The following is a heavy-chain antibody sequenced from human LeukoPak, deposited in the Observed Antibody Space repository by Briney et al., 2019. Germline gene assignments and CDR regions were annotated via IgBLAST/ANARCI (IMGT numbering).Heavy chain of an antibody. CDR3: ARDLSSTSSWATVPDY. CDR1: GFTFSSYA. V-gene: IGHV3-30-3*01. CDR2: ISYDGSNK. J-gene: IGHJ4*02. D-gene: IGHD2-2*01. Sequence: GGSLRLSCAASGFTFSSYAMHWDRQAPSKGLEWVAAISYDGSNKYYADSVKGRFTISRDNSKNTLYLQMNSLRAEDTAVYYCARDLSSTSSWATVPDYWGQGTLVTVSS.